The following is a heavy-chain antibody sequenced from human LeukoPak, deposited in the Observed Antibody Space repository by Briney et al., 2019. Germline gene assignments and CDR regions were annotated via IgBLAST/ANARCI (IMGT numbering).Heavy chain of an antibody. CDR2: ISASSGKT. V-gene: IGHV1-18*01. J-gene: IGHJ3*02. D-gene: IGHD2-2*01. Sequence: AAVSVSFKTSGYTFISHGINWVRQARGQGREGVGWISASSGKTNIAQTLQGRVTMTTDTSTSTAYMALRSLRSDDTAVYYCARAYCGSTSCYFDIWGQGTMVTVSS. CDR3: ARAYCGSTSCYFDI. CDR1: GYTFISHG.